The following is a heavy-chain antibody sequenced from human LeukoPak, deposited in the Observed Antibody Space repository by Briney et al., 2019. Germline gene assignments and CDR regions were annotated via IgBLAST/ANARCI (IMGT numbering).Heavy chain of an antibody. J-gene: IGHJ4*02. CDR1: GDTFTSYG. CDR2: ISAYNGNT. D-gene: IGHD3-10*01. Sequence: ASVKVSCKASGDTFTSYGISWVRQAPGQGLEWMGWISAYNGNTNYAQKLQGRVTMTTDTSTSTAYMELRSLRSDDTAVYYCARDQFREVRGVIITPGGYWGQGTLVTVSS. V-gene: IGHV1-18*01. CDR3: ARDQFREVRGVIITPGGY.